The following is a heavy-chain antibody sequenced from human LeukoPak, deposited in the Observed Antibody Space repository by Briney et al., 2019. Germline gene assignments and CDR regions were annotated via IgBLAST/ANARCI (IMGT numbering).Heavy chain of an antibody. Sequence: PGRSLRLSCAASGFTFTTHAMHWVRQAPGMGLEWVAFIWFDGSNKYYADSVKGRFTISRDNSENTLYLQMNSLKTEDTAVYYCTTRPWFGELLSAFDIWGQGTMVTVSS. CDR3: TTRPWFGELLSAFDI. V-gene: IGHV3-33*01. J-gene: IGHJ3*02. CDR1: GFTFTTHA. D-gene: IGHD3-10*01. CDR2: IWFDGSNK.